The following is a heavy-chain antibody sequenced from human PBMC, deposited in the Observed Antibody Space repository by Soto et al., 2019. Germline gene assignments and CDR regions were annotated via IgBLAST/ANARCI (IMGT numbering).Heavy chain of an antibody. V-gene: IGHV4-34*01. CDR3: KLYSPDAFDI. J-gene: IGHJ3*02. CDR2: INHSGST. Sequence: QVQLQQWGAGLLKPSETLSLTCAVYGGSFSGYYWSWIRQPPGKGLEGIGEINHSGSTNYNPSLKSRVTISVDTSKNQFSLKLSSVTAADTAVYYCKLYSPDAFDIWGQGTMVTVSS. D-gene: IGHD2-21*01. CDR1: GGSFSGYY.